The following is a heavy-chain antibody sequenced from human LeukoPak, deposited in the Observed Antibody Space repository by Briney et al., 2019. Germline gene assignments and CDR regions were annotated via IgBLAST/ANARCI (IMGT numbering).Heavy chain of an antibody. CDR1: GDSVSSNIAA. Sequence: SQTLSLTCAISGDSVSSNIAAWNWIRQSPSRALECLGRTYYRSKWYNDYAVSVKIRITINPDTSTNHFSLHLHSVPTDDTAVYYCARAPFTRSLTAIWYYGMDVWGTGTTVTVSS. J-gene: IGHJ6*04. CDR2: TYYRSKWYN. D-gene: IGHD5-18*01. V-gene: IGHV6-1*01. CDR3: ARAPFTRSLTAIWYYGMDV.